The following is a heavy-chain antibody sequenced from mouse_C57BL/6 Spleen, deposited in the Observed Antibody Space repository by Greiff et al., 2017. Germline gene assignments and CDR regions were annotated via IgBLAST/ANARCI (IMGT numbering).Heavy chain of an antibody. D-gene: IGHD2-1*01. V-gene: IGHV7-3*01. CDR1: GFTFTDYY. J-gene: IGHJ3*01. CDR2: IRNKANGFTT. Sequence: EVQGVESGGGLVQPGGSLSLSCAASGFTFTDYYMSWVRQPPGKALEWLGFIRNKANGFTTEYSASVKGRFTISRDNSQSILYLQMNALRAEDSATYYCARYGYGNSFAYWGQGTLVTVSA. CDR3: ARYGYGNSFAY.